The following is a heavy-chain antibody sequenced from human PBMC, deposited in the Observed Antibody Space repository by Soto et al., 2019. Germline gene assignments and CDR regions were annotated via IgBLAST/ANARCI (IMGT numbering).Heavy chain of an antibody. J-gene: IGHJ3*02. Sequence: QVQLVQSGAEVKKPGASVKVSCKASGYTFTGYYMHWVRQAPGQGLEWMGWINPNSGGTNYAQKFQGRVTMTRDTSMSTAYMELSRLRSDDTAVYYCARVALPLYGGNSYGAFDIWGQGTMVTVSS. D-gene: IGHD2-21*02. V-gene: IGHV1-2*02. CDR2: INPNSGGT. CDR1: GYTFTGYY. CDR3: ARVALPLYGGNSYGAFDI.